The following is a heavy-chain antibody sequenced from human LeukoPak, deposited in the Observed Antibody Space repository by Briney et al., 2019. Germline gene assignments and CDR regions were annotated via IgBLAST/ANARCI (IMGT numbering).Heavy chain of an antibody. CDR3: ARNYRLDCGGACYVRMGY. Sequence: ASVKVSCKASGCTFTSYGISWVRQAPGQGLEWMGWISVHNGNTNYAQKLQGRVTMTTDTSTSTVYMELRSLRSDDTAVYYCARNYRLDCGGACYVRMGYWGQGTLVTVSS. D-gene: IGHD2-21*02. CDR2: ISVHNGNT. CDR1: GCTFTSYG. J-gene: IGHJ4*02. V-gene: IGHV1-18*04.